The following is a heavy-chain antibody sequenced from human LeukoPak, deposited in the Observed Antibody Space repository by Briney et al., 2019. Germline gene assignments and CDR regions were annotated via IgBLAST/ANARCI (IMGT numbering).Heavy chain of an antibody. CDR3: ARQAYSSGWYNYY. CDR2: MNQDGSER. J-gene: IGHJ4*02. CDR1: GFTFTSYW. Sequence: GGSLRLSCAASGFTFTSYWMSWVRQAPGKGLEWVANMNQDGSERYYVDSVKGRFTISRDNAKNSLYLQMNSLRAEDTAVYYCARQAYSSGWYNYYRGQGTLVTVSS. V-gene: IGHV3-7*01. D-gene: IGHD6-19*01.